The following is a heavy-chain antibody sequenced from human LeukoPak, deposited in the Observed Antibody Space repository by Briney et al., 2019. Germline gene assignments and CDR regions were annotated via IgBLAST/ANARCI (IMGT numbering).Heavy chain of an antibody. CDR2: IYYSGST. D-gene: IGHD3-16*02. CDR1: GGSISSYY. J-gene: IGHJ3*02. Sequence: SETLSLTXTVSGGSISSYYWSWIRQPPGKGLEWIGYIYYSGSTNYNPSLKSRVTISVDTSKNQFSLKLGSVTAADTAVYYCARGDYVWGSYRYSNAFDIWGQGTMVTVSS. V-gene: IGHV4-59*01. CDR3: ARGDYVWGSYRYSNAFDI.